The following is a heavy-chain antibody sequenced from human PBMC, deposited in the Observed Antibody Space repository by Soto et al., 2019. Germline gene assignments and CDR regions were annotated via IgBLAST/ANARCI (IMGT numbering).Heavy chain of an antibody. CDR3: AHRPRGYAYYFDY. Sequence: YYWSWIRQPPGKGLEWIGYIYYSGSTNYNPSLKSRITISVDTSKNQFSLKLSSVTAADTAVYYCAHRPRGYAYYFDYWGQGALVTVSS. CDR1: YY. J-gene: IGHJ4*02. D-gene: IGHD5-12*01. CDR2: IYYSGST. V-gene: IGHV4-59*01.